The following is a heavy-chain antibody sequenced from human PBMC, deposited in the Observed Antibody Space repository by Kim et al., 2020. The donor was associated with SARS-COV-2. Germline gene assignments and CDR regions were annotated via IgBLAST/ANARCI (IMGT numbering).Heavy chain of an antibody. CDR3: ARGSGTLEKRDWFDP. V-gene: IGHV1-18*01. Sequence: AQKFQGRLTMTTDTSTNHAYMELTSLTSDDTAVYYCARGSGTLEKRDWFDPWGQGTLVAVSS. J-gene: IGHJ5*02. D-gene: IGHD6-13*01.